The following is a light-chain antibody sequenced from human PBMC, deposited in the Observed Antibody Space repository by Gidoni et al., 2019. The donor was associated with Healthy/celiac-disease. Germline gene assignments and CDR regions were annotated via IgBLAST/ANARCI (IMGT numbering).Light chain of an antibody. Sequence: DIQLTQSPSFLSASVGDRVTITCRASQGISSYLAWYQQKPGKAPKLLIYAASTSQSGVPSRFSGSGSGTEFTLTISSLQPEDFATYYCQQRNSYPRTFXGXTKVEIK. J-gene: IGKJ4*01. CDR1: QGISSY. CDR3: QQRNSYPRT. CDR2: AAS. V-gene: IGKV1-9*01.